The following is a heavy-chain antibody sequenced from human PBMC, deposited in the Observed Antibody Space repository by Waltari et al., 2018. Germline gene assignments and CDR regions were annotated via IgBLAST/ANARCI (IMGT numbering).Heavy chain of an antibody. J-gene: IGHJ4*02. V-gene: IGHV3-30*02. Sequence: QVQLVESGGGVVQPGGSLRLSCEASGFTFSSYGLHWVRQAPGKGLEWVAFIRYDGSNKYYADSVKGRFTISRDNSKNTLYLQMNSLRAEDTAVYYCAKVKVVVNTGEYWGQGTLVTVSS. CDR1: GFTFSSYG. D-gene: IGHD3-22*01. CDR2: IRYDGSNK. CDR3: AKVKVVVNTGEY.